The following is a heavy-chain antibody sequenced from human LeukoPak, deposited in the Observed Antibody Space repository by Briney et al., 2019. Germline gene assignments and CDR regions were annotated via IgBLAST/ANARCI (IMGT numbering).Heavy chain of an antibody. CDR1: GFTFDDYA. Sequence: GGSLRLSCAASGFTFDDYAMHWVRQAPGKGPEWVSLISGDGGSIYYADSVKGRFTISRDNSKNSLYLQMNSLRTEDTALYYCATHDYYGSGSYYNVGYYYMDVWGKGTTVTVSS. CDR2: ISGDGGSI. D-gene: IGHD3-10*01. J-gene: IGHJ6*03. V-gene: IGHV3-43*02. CDR3: ATHDYYGSGSYYNVGYYYMDV.